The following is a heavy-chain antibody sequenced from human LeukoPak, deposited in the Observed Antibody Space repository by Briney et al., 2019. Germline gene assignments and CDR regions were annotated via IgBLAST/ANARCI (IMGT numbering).Heavy chain of an antibody. CDR2: ITYSGNT. J-gene: IGHJ6*02. CDR3: ARIAYDALDSYYYGMDV. D-gene: IGHD3-3*01. V-gene: IGHV4-31*03. Sequence: SETLSLTCTVSGGSISSGPYYWIWIRQHPGKGLEWIGYITYSGNTYYYPALNNRVTVSLDTSKTQFSLKLSSVTAADTAVYYCARIAYDALDSYYYGMDVWGQGTTVTVSS. CDR1: GGSISSGPYY.